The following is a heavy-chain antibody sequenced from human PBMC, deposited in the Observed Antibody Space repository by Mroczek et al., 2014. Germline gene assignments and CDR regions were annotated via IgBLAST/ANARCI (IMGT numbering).Heavy chain of an antibody. CDR3: ARPRFSPFLEWTFDY. CDR1: GFTFSSYA. D-gene: IGHD3-3*02. V-gene: IGHV3-30-3*01. J-gene: IGHJ4*02. Sequence: QVQLVQSGGGVVQPGRSLRLSCAASGFTFSSYAMHWVRQAPGKGLEWVAVISYDGSNKYYADSVKGRFTISRDNSKNTLYLQMNSLRAEDTAVYYCARPRFSPFLEWTFDYWGQGTLVTVSS. CDR2: ISYDGSNK.